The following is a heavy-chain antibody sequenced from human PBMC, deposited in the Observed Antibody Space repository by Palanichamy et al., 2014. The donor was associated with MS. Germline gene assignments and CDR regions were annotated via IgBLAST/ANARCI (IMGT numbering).Heavy chain of an antibody. CDR2: IYNSGST. CDR3: ARGGPSSKYFDY. D-gene: IGHD3-16*01. J-gene: IGHJ4*02. CDR1: GGSISSDY. V-gene: IGHV4-59*01. Sequence: GPGLVKPSETLSLTYTVSGGSISSDYWSWIRQPPGKGLEWIGYIYNSGSTNYNSSLQSRVTMSLDTSKNQFSLKLSSVTAADTAAYYCARGGPSSKYFDYWGQGTLVTVSS.